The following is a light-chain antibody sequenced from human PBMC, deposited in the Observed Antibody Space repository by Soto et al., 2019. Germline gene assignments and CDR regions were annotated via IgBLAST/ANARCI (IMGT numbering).Light chain of an antibody. V-gene: IGLV1-40*01. CDR2: GNR. CDR3: QSYDSSLSAVV. Sequence: QSVLTQPPSMSGAPGQRVIISCTGSSSNIGAGYDVHWYQQLPGTAPKLLIYGNRYRPSGVPDRFSGSKSATSASLAITGLQAADEADYYCQSYDSSLSAVVFGGGTKLTVL. CDR1: SSNIGAGYD. J-gene: IGLJ2*01.